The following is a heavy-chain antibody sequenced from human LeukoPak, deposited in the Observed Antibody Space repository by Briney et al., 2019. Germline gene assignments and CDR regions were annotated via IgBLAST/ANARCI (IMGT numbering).Heavy chain of an antibody. Sequence: GGSLRLSCSASGFTFSSYAMHWVRQAPGKGLEYVSAISSNGGSTYYADSVKGRFTISRDNSKNTLYLQMSSLRAEDTAVYYCVKVGAYNSNDGPFDYWGQGTLVTVSS. CDR3: VKVGAYNSNDGPFDY. V-gene: IGHV3-64D*09. CDR2: ISSNGGST. CDR1: GFTFSSYA. D-gene: IGHD1-1*01. J-gene: IGHJ4*02.